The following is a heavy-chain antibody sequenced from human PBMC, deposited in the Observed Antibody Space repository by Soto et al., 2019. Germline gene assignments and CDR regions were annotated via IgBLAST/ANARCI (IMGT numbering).Heavy chain of an antibody. Sequence: SETLSLTCTVSGGSISSYYWSWIRQPPGKGLEWIGYIYYSGSTNYNPSLKSRVTISVDTSKNQFSLKLSSVTAADTAVYYCARLLQLERRVPDAFDIWGQGTMVTVSS. J-gene: IGHJ3*02. CDR3: ARLLQLERRVPDAFDI. D-gene: IGHD1-1*01. CDR1: GGSISSYY. V-gene: IGHV4-59*01. CDR2: IYYSGST.